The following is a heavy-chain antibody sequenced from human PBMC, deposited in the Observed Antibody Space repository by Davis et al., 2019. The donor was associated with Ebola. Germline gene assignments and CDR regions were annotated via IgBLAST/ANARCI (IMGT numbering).Heavy chain of an antibody. V-gene: IGHV3-53*01. Sequence: GGSLRLSCAASGFTVSSNYMSWVRQAPGKGLEWVSVIYVVGSTYYADSVKGRFTISRDNSKNTLYLQMNSLRAEDTALYYCADSSGYYYFDYWGQGTLVTVSS. CDR3: ADSSGYYYFDY. CDR1: GFTVSSNY. J-gene: IGHJ4*02. D-gene: IGHD3-22*01. CDR2: IYVVGST.